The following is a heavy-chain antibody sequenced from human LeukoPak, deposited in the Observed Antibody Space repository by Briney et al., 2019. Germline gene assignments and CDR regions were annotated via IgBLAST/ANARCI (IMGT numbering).Heavy chain of an antibody. CDR2: IYYSGST. V-gene: IGHV4-39*01. J-gene: IGHJ4*02. CDR1: GGSISSSSYY. Sequence: SETLSLTCTVSGGSISSSSYYWGWIRQPPGKGLEWIGSIYYSGSTYYNPSLKSRVTISVDTSKNRFSLKLSSVTAADTAVYYCARQATGEGELSDYWGQGTLVTVSS. CDR3: ARQATGEGELSDY. D-gene: IGHD3-16*02.